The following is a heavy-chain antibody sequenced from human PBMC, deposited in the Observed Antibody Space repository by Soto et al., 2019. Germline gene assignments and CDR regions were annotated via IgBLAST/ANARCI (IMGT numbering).Heavy chain of an antibody. CDR2: IWYDGSNK. CDR3: ARQGPYYDYIWGSYRQLDHDAFDI. CDR1: GFTFSSYG. J-gene: IGHJ3*02. Sequence: GGSLRLSCAASGFTFSSYGMHWVRQAPGKGLEWVAVIWYDGSNKYYADSVKGRFTISRDNSKNTLYLQMNSLRAEDTAVYYFARQGPYYDYIWGSYRQLDHDAFDIWGQGTMVTVSS. D-gene: IGHD3-16*02. V-gene: IGHV3-33*01.